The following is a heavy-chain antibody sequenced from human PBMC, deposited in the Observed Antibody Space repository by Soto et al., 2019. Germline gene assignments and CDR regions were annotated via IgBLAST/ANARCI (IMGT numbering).Heavy chain of an antibody. CDR2: INHSGST. CDR3: ARGPTYYYGSGSSPRFDP. J-gene: IGHJ5*02. Sequence: QVQLQQWGAGLLKPSETLSLTCAVYGGSFSGYYWSWIRQPPGKGLEWIGEINHSGSTNYNPSLKSRVTISVDXXKXQXXLKLSSVTAADTAVYYCARGPTYYYGSGSSPRFDPWGQGTLVTVSS. CDR1: GGSFSGYY. V-gene: IGHV4-34*01. D-gene: IGHD3-10*01.